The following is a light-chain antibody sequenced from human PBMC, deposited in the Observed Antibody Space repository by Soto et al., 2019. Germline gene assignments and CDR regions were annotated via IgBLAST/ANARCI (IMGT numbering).Light chain of an antibody. CDR3: SSYTSSNTGV. V-gene: IGLV2-14*01. CDR1: SSDVGGYNY. Sequence: QAASVSGSPGQSITISCTGTSSDVGGYNYVSWYQQHPGKAPKLMIYEVTNRPSGVSNRFSGSKSGNTASLTISGLQAEDEADYYCSSYTSSNTGVFGTGTKLTVL. CDR2: EVT. J-gene: IGLJ1*01.